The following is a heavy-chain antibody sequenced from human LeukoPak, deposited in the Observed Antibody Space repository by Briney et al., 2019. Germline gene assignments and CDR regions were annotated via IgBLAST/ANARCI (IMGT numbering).Heavy chain of an antibody. CDR2: IYYSGST. J-gene: IGHJ4*02. D-gene: IGHD4-17*01. V-gene: IGHV4-59*08. CDR1: GGSISSFY. Sequence: PSETLSLTCTVSGGSISSFYWSWIRQPPGKGLEWIGYIYYSGSTNYNPSLKSRVTISVDASKNQFSLKMRSVTAADTAVYYCARQGMNTATFDYWGQGTLVTVSS. CDR3: ARQGMNTATFDY.